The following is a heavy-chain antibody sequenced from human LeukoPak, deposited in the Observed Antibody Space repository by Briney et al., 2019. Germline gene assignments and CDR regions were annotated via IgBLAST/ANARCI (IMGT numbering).Heavy chain of an antibody. Sequence: PSETLSLTCTVSGGSISSSSYYWGWIRQPPGKGLEWIGNIYYSGSTYYNPSLKSRVTISVDTSKNQFSLKLSSVTAADTAVYYCARGHIVVVPAAMISCWFDPWGQGTLVTVSS. CDR3: ARGHIVVVPAAMISCWFDP. CDR1: GGSISSSSYY. J-gene: IGHJ5*02. D-gene: IGHD2-2*01. V-gene: IGHV4-39*07. CDR2: IYYSGST.